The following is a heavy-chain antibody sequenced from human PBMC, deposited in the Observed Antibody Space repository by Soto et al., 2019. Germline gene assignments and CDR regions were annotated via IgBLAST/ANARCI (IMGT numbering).Heavy chain of an antibody. V-gene: IGHV4-4*02. Sequence: QVQLQESGPGLVKPSGTLSLTCAVSGASFTSNDWWTWVRQPPGRGLEWIGEIYRTGSTNYNPSLKSRVTISLDKSENQFSLKVTSLTAADTAVYYCASRDPGTSVDYWGQGTLVIVSS. CDR3: ASRDPGTSVDY. D-gene: IGHD1-7*01. CDR2: IYRTGST. J-gene: IGHJ4*02. CDR1: GASFTSNDW.